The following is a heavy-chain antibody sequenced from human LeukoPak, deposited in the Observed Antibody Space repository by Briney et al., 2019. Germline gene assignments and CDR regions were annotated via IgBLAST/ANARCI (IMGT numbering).Heavy chain of an antibody. CDR2: ISYDGSDK. V-gene: IGHV3-30*18. CDR3: AKDAFSSGWELFDY. D-gene: IGHD6-19*01. Sequence: GGSLRLSCAASGFTFSSYGMHWVRQAPGKGLEWVAVISYDGSDKYYADSVKGRFTISRDNSKNTLYLQMNSLRAEDTAVYSCAKDAFSSGWELFDYWGQGTLVTVSS. CDR1: GFTFSSYG. J-gene: IGHJ4*02.